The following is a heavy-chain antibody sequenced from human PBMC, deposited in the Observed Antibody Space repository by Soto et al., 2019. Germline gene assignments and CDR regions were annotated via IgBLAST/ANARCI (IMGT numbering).Heavy chain of an antibody. CDR1: GGTFSTYG. D-gene: IGHD4-4*01. J-gene: IGHJ6*02. Sequence: QVQLVQSGAEVRKPGSSVTVSCTASGGTFSTYGITWLRQAPGQGLEWMGNIIPLIGTANYAQRFRGRVTITADESTTTDYMELTSLRSEDTAVYYGARGVMTTVPAAFDYGLDVWGQGTTVTV. V-gene: IGHV1-69*18. CDR3: ARGVMTTVPAAFDYGLDV. CDR2: IIPLIGTA.